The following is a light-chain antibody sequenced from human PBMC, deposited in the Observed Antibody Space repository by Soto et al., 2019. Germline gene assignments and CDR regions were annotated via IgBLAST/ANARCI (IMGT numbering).Light chain of an antibody. Sequence: EIVLTQSPGTLSLSPGERATLSCRASQSVSSSYLAWYQQKPGQAPRLLIYGASSRATGIPDRFSGSGSGTDFTLTIRRRKRKDFAVYYFQNYGSPTWRLGKGTKVNI. CDR3: QNYGSPTWR. V-gene: IGKV3-20*01. CDR2: GAS. CDR1: QSVSSSY. J-gene: IGKJ1*01.